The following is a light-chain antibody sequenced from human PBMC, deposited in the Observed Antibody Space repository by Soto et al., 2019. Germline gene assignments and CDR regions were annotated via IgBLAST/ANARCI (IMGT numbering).Light chain of an antibody. V-gene: IGLV1-44*01. CDR2: TDD. CDR3: AAWDDSLSSYV. J-gene: IGLJ1*01. CDR1: SSNIGSNT. Sequence: QSVLTQPPSASGTPGQRVTISCSGSSSNIGSNTVNWYQHLPGTAPKLLIFTDDQRPSGVPDRFSGSKSGTSASLAIGGLQSQDEADYYCAAWDDSLSSYVFGPGTKVNVL.